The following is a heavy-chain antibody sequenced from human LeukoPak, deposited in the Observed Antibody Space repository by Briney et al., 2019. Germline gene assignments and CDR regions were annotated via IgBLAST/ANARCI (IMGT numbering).Heavy chain of an antibody. CDR2: ISYDGS. D-gene: IGHD6-19*01. CDR3: ANTIAVAGTGY. J-gene: IGHJ4*02. V-gene: IGHV3-30*18. CDR1: GFTFSSYG. Sequence: GGSLRLSCAASGFTFSSYGMHWVRQAPGKGLEWVAVISYDGSTYADSVKGRFTISRDNSKNTLYLQMNSLRAEDTAVYYCANTIAVAGTGYWGQGTLVTVSS.